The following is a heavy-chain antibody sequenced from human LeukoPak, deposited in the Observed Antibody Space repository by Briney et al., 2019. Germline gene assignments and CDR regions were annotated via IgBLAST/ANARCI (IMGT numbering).Heavy chain of an antibody. D-gene: IGHD3-10*01. CDR2: IYNGAST. V-gene: IGHV4-38-2*01. Sequence: PSGTLCLTCVVSGYSITNGDYWGWIRQSPGKGLEWFASIYNGASTHYNPSLRSRVTILVDTSKNEFSLKIRSATAADTAVYYCATNSTSGFFDYWGQGTLATVSS. CDR1: GYSITNGDY. J-gene: IGHJ4*02. CDR3: ATNSTSGFFDY.